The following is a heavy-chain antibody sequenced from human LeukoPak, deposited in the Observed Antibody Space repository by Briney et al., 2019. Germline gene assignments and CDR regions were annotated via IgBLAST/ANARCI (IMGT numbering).Heavy chain of an antibody. CDR3: ARGPLGFWSGYYKPSGGDDGYFDY. D-gene: IGHD3-3*01. CDR1: GGSFSGYY. Sequence: PSETLSLTCAVYGGSFSGYYWSWIRQPPGKGLEWIGEINHSGSTNYNPSLKSRVTISVDTSKNQFSLKLSSVTAADTAVYYCARGPLGFWSGYYKPSGGDDGYFDYWGQGTLVTVSS. J-gene: IGHJ4*02. CDR2: INHSGST. V-gene: IGHV4-34*01.